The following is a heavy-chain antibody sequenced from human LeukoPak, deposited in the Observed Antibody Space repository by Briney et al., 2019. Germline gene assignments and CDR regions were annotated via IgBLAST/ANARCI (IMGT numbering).Heavy chain of an antibody. CDR2: INPSGGST. CDR3: ARARGTSSWDTGVFQH. V-gene: IGHV1-46*01. Sequence: GASVKVSCKASGYTFTSYYMHWVRQAPGQGLELVGIINPSGGSTSYAQKFQGRVTMTRDTSTSTVYMELSSLRSEDRAVYYCARARGTSSWDTGVFQHWGQGTLVTVSS. J-gene: IGHJ1*01. D-gene: IGHD6-13*01. CDR1: GYTFTSYY.